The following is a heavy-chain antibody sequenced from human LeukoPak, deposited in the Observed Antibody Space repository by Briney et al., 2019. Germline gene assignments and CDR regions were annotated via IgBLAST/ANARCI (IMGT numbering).Heavy chain of an antibody. V-gene: IGHV1-8*01. J-gene: IGHJ4*02. CDR2: MNPNSGNT. CDR3: ARKMHLYGSGSYFVY. D-gene: IGHD3-10*01. Sequence: ASVKVSCKASGYTFTSYDINWVRQATGQGLEWMGWMNPNSGNTGYAQKFQGRVTMTRNTSISTAYMKLSSLRSEDTAVYYCARKMHLYGSGSYFVYWGQGTLVTVSS. CDR1: GYTFTSYD.